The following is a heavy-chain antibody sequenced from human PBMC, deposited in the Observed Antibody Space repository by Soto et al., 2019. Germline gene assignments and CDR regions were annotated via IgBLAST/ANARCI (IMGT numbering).Heavy chain of an antibody. CDR2: ITSSGGTT. CDR3: VKDLGDNSWNDAFDI. Sequence: GFPRLSCAASGFPFSSYALTWVRQAPGKGLEWVSAITSSGGTTYYADSVKGRFTISRDNSKNTVYLQMNSLRGEDTAVYYCVKDLGDNSWNDAFDIWGQGTMVTVSS. D-gene: IGHD4-17*01. CDR1: GFPFSSYA. V-gene: IGHV3-23*01. J-gene: IGHJ3*02.